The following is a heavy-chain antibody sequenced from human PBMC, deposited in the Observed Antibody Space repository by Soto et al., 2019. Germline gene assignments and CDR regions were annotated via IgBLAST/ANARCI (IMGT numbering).Heavy chain of an antibody. J-gene: IGHJ6*02. CDR3: ARDYCSGGSCYPINGMDV. V-gene: IGHV3-66*01. CDR2: IYSGGST. Sequence: GESLKISCAASGFTVSSNYMSWVRQAPGKGLEWVSVIYSGGSTYYADSVKGRFTISRDNSKNTLYLQMNSLRAEDTAVYYCARDYCSGGSCYPINGMDVWGQGTTVTVSS. D-gene: IGHD2-15*01. CDR1: GFTVSSNY.